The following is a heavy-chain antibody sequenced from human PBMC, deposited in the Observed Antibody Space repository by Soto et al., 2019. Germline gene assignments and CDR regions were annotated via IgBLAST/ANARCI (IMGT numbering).Heavy chain of an antibody. V-gene: IGHV2-5*02. Sequence: QITLKESGPPLVKPTQTLTLTCTFSGFSLSTSGVGVGWIRQPPGKALEWLALIYWDDDKRYSPSLKSRLTITKDTSKNHVVLTMTNMDPVDTATYYCGRRDRSGYYEYWGEGTLVTVSS. J-gene: IGHJ4*02. CDR2: IYWDDDK. D-gene: IGHD3-22*01. CDR3: GRRDRSGYYEY. CDR1: GFSLSTSGVG.